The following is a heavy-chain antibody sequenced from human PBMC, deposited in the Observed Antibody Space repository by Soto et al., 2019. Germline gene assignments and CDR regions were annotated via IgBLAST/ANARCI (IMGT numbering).Heavy chain of an antibody. D-gene: IGHD3-22*01. Sequence: QVQLVESGGGVVQPGRSLRLSCAASGFTFSSYGMHWVRQAPGKGLEWVAVIYYDGSNKYYADSVKGRFTLSRDNSKNTRYLQMNSLRAEDTAVYYCARDIKDDGSDYYTEFDYWGQGTLVTVSS. CDR3: ARDIKDDGSDYYTEFDY. CDR1: GFTFSSYG. J-gene: IGHJ4*02. CDR2: IYYDGSNK. V-gene: IGHV3-33*01.